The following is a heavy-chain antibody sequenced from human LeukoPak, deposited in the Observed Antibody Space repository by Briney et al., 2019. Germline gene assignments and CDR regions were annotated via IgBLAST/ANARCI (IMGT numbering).Heavy chain of an antibody. J-gene: IGHJ4*02. V-gene: IGHV3-48*01. D-gene: IGHD6-19*01. Sequence: GGSLRLSCAAFGFTFSSYSMNWVRQAPGKGLEWVSYISSSSSTIYYADSVKGRFTISRDNAKNSLYLQMNSLRAEDTAVYYCARSAYSSGWLVTPGLVDYWGQGTLVTVSS. CDR1: GFTFSSYS. CDR3: ARSAYSSGWLVTPGLVDY. CDR2: ISSSSSTI.